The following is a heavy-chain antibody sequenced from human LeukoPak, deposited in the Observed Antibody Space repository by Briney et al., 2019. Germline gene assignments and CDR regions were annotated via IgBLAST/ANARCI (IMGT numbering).Heavy chain of an antibody. V-gene: IGHV3-21*01. Sequence: GGSLRLSCAASGFTFSSYSMNWVRQAPGKGLEWVSSISSSSSYIYYADSVKGRFTISRDSAKNSLYLQMNSLRAEDTAVYYCARYYYDSSGYSCFDYWGQGTLVTVSS. J-gene: IGHJ4*02. D-gene: IGHD3-22*01. CDR2: ISSSSSYI. CDR3: ARYYYDSSGYSCFDY. CDR1: GFTFSSYS.